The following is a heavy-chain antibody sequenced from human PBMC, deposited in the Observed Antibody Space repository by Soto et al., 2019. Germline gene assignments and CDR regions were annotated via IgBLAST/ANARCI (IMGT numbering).Heavy chain of an antibody. J-gene: IGHJ4*02. CDR1: GINISIYW. D-gene: IGHD4-4*01. CDR3: MRGHYSNTL. Sequence: GGSLRLSCTASGINISIYWMSWVRQAPGKGLEWVANIKADGSEKYYVDSVKGRFTISRDNAKNSVYLQMNGLRAEDTAVYYCMRGHYSNTLGGLGTLVTVSS. V-gene: IGHV3-7*01. CDR2: IKADGSEK.